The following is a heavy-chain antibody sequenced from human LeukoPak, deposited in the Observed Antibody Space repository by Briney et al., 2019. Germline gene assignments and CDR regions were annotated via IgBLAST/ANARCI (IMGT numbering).Heavy chain of an antibody. Sequence: PGGSLRLSCAASGFTFSTNSMNWVRQDPGKGREWVSYISSSSSTIYYADSVKGRLTISRDNANNSLYLKMNSLRAEDTAVYYCARDCSSTSCYDYWGEGTLVTVSS. CDR3: ARDCSSTSCYDY. D-gene: IGHD2-2*01. V-gene: IGHV3-48*01. CDR1: GFTFSTNS. J-gene: IGHJ4*02. CDR2: ISSSSSTI.